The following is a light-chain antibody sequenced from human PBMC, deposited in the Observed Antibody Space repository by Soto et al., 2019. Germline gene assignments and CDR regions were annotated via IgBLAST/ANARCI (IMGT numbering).Light chain of an antibody. J-gene: IGLJ3*02. CDR2: EVT. CDR3: SSYSSSTTRLL. Sequence: QSALTQPASVSGSPGQSITISCTGTSSDVGGYNYVSWYQQHPGKAPKLIIYEVTSRPSEISYRFSGSKSGNTASLTISGLQSDDEADYYCSSYSSSTTRLLFGGGTKVTV. CDR1: SSDVGGYNY. V-gene: IGLV2-14*01.